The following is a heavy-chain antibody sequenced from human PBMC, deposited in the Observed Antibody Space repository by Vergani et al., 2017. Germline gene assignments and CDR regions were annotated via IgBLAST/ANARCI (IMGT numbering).Heavy chain of an antibody. D-gene: IGHD5-24*01. Sequence: EVQLLQSEGAVVQPGGSLRLSCVAFGSTFSSHAMSSVPQGHCQGLEWVSSIKNTGDSTHYANSVKGRFTISRDNSKNTLYLQMNSLRFEDTAVYYCGRGSDNYNWGQGTLVTVSS. CDR2: IKNTGDST. V-gene: IGHV3-23*01. CDR3: GRGSDNYN. J-gene: IGHJ4*02. CDR1: GSTFSSHA.